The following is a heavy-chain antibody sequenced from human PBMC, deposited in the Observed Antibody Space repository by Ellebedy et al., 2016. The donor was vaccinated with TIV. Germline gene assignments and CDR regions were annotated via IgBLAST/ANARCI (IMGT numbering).Heavy chain of an antibody. CDR1: DFTFSSYA. D-gene: IGHD1-1*01. J-gene: IGHJ4*02. CDR3: ARVDVSVWNFDY. Sequence: GESLKISCAASDFTFSSYAMSWVRQAPGKGLEWVSYISSTFGTIYYADAVKGRFTISRDNAKNSLYLQMNSLRDEDTAVYYCARVDVSVWNFDYWGQGSLVTVSS. CDR2: ISSTFGTI. V-gene: IGHV3-48*02.